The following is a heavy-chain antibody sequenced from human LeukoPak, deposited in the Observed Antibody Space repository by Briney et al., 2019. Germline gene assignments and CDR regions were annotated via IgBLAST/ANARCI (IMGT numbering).Heavy chain of an antibody. Sequence: GASVTVSCKASGGTFSSYAISWVRQAPGQGLEWMGGIIPIFGTANYAQKFQGRVTITADESTSTAYMELSSLRSEDTAVYYCARGTYYDFWSGYWFDYWGQGTLVTVSS. CDR1: GGTFSSYA. D-gene: IGHD3-3*01. CDR2: IIPIFGTA. CDR3: ARGTYYDFWSGYWFDY. J-gene: IGHJ4*02. V-gene: IGHV1-69*13.